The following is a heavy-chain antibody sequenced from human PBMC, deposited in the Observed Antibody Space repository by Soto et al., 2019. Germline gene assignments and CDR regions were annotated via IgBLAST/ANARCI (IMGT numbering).Heavy chain of an antibody. Sequence: GGSLRLSCAASGFTFINSGMRWVRQAPGQGLEWVSSIGPSGNTYYSDAVKGRFTISRDISKNTLFLQMDSLRAEDTATYYCAKLLHNSYYNVMDVWGQGTTVTVSS. CDR2: IGPSGNT. J-gene: IGHJ6*02. CDR1: GFTFINSG. D-gene: IGHD4-4*01. CDR3: AKLLHNSYYNVMDV. V-gene: IGHV3-23*01.